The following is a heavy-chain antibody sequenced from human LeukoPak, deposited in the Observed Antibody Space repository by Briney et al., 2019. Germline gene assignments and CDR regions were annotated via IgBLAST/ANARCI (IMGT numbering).Heavy chain of an antibody. Sequence: SETLSLTCTVSGGSISSGGYYWSWIRQHPGKGLEWIGYIYYSGSTYYSPSLKSRVTISVDTSKNQFSLKLSSVTAADTAVYYCARHPHYYGSGSYYRRSGYYFDYWGQGTLVTVSS. CDR2: IYYSGST. J-gene: IGHJ4*02. V-gene: IGHV4-31*03. CDR1: GGSISSGGYY. D-gene: IGHD3-10*01. CDR3: ARHPHYYGSGSYYRRSGYYFDY.